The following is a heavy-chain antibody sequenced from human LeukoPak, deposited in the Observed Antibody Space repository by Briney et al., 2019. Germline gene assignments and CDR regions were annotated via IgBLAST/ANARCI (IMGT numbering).Heavy chain of an antibody. J-gene: IGHJ4*02. CDR3: AKEGGQHGSDRYHFDY. Sequence: PGRSLRLSCTASGFTFRNYGMHWVRQAPGKGLGWVAVISSDGRIDYYMDSVKGRFSISRDNSKNTLHLQLNSLRPEDTAVYYCAKEGGQHGSDRYHFDYWGQGTLVTVSS. D-gene: IGHD3-10*01. CDR2: ISSDGRID. V-gene: IGHV3-30*18. CDR1: GFTFRNYG.